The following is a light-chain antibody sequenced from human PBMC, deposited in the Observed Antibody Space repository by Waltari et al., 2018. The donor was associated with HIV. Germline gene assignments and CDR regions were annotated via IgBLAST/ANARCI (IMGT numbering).Light chain of an antibody. CDR2: GKN. J-gene: IGLJ2*01. CDR1: NLRNSS. CDR3: DSRDSTGNHAI. V-gene: IGLV3-19*01. Sequence: SFELAQDPAVSVALGQTVRITCQGDNLRNSSAARYQQKPGEAPVLVIYGKNNRATGIPDRFSASRSGNTASLTITGAQAEDEADYYCDSRDSTGNHAIFGGGTKVTVL.